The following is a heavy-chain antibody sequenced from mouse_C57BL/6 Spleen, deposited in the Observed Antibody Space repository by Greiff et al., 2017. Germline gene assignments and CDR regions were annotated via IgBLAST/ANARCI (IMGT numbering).Heavy chain of an antibody. CDR1: GYTFTGYW. D-gene: IGHD1-1*01. CDR2: ILPGSGST. Sequence: QVQLQQSGAELMKPGASVKLSCKATGYTFTGYWIEWVKQRPGHGLEWIGEILPGSGSTNYNEKFKGKATFTADTSANTAYMQLSRLTTEDSAIYYCARWNYGSSSFAYWGQGTLVTVSA. CDR3: ARWNYGSSSFAY. J-gene: IGHJ3*01. V-gene: IGHV1-9*01.